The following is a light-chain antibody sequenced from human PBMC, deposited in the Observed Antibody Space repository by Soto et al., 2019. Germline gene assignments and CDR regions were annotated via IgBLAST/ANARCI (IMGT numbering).Light chain of an antibody. Sequence: QLVLTQSPSASASLGASVKLTCTLSSGHSSYAIAWHQQQPEKGPRYLMKVKSDGSHIKGDGIPDRFSGSGSGAERYLTISSLQSEDEADYYCQTWGTGIQVFGGGTKLTVL. V-gene: IGLV4-69*02. CDR2: VKSDGSH. J-gene: IGLJ2*01. CDR3: QTWGTGIQV. CDR1: SGHSSYA.